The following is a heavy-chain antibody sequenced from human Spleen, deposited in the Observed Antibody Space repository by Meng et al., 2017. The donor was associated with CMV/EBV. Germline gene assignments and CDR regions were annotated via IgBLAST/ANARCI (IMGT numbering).Heavy chain of an antibody. CDR3: TRDINVGYFATSAYFSDAFNV. CDR1: GFPFDNYA. D-gene: IGHD3-22*01. J-gene: IGHJ3*01. V-gene: IGHV3-9*01. Sequence: SLKISCTASGFPFDNYAMHWVRQTPGKGLEWVAGISWNSGSKGYAAAVKGRFTISRDNAKKTLYRQMNSLRPEVSALYYCTRDINVGYFATSAYFSDAFNVWGQGTVVTVSS. CDR2: ISWNSGSK.